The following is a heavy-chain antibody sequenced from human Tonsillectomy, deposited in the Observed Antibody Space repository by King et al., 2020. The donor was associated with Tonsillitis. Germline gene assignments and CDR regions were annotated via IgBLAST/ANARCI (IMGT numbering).Heavy chain of an antibody. CDR2: IYSGGST. J-gene: IGHJ3*02. CDR1: GFTVISNY. D-gene: IGHD6-19*01. CDR3: ARLIAVAGAFDI. Sequence: VQLVESGGGLVQPGGSLRLSCAASGFTVISNYMSWVRQAPGKGLVWVSVIYSGGSTYDADSVKGRFTISRDNSKNTLYLQMNSLRAEDTAVYYCARLIAVAGAFDIWGQGTMVTVSS. V-gene: IGHV3-66*04.